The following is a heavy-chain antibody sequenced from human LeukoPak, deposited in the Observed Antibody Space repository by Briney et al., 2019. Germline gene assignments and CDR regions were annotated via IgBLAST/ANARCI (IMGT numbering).Heavy chain of an antibody. CDR3: ARDYSSGWYYFDY. V-gene: IGHV3-64*01. Sequence: GGSLRLSCAASGFTFSSYAMHWVRQAPGKGLEYVSAISSNGGSTYYANSVKGRFTISRDNSKNTLYLQMGSLRAEDIAVYYCARDYSSGWYYFDYWGQGTLVIVSS. CDR1: GFTFSSYA. D-gene: IGHD6-19*01. CDR2: ISSNGGST. J-gene: IGHJ4*02.